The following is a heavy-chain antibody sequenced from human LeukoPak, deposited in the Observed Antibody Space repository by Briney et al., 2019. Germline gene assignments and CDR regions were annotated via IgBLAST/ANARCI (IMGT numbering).Heavy chain of an antibody. J-gene: IGHJ4*02. Sequence: QSGGSLRLSCAASGFTVSSNYMSWVRQAPGKGLEWVSVIYSGGSTYYADSVKGRFTISRDNSKNTLCLQMNSLRAEDTAVYYCARVGTAMVLDYWGQGTLDTVSS. CDR1: GFTVSSNY. D-gene: IGHD5-18*01. CDR3: ARVGTAMVLDY. V-gene: IGHV3-53*01. CDR2: IYSGGST.